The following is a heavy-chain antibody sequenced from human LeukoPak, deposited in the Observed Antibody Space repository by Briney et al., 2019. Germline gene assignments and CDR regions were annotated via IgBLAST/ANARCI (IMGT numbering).Heavy chain of an antibody. CDR3: ARYQRGWFDP. CDR1: GGSISSSNW. CDR2: IYHSGST. V-gene: IGHV4-4*02. Sequence: SETLSLTCAVSGGSISSSNWWSWVRQPPGKGLEWIGEIYHSGSTNCNPSLKSRVTTSVDKSKNQFSLKLSSVTAADTAVYYCARYQRGWFDPWGQGTLVTVSS. J-gene: IGHJ5*02. D-gene: IGHD3-10*01.